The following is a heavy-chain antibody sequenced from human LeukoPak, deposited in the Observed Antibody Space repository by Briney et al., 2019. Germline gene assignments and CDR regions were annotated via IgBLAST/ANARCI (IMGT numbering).Heavy chain of an antibody. J-gene: IGHJ6*03. V-gene: IGHV4-59*01. CDR3: ARGGRQWRSLNWNYYYYYMDV. CDR1: GDFITAYY. CDR2: VYYTGST. Sequence: SETLSLTCTVSGDFITAYYWSWIRQPPGKGLEWIGYVYYTGSTNYNPSLKSRVTISVDTSKNQFSLRLSSVTAADTAVYYCARGGRQWRSLNWNYYYYYMDVWGKGTTV. D-gene: IGHD6-19*01.